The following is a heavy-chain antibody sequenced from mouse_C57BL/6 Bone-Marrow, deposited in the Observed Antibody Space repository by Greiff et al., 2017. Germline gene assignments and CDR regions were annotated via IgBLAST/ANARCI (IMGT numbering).Heavy chain of an antibody. CDR1: GYTFTSYW. Sequence: VHVKQSGTVLARPGASVKMSCKTSGYTFTSYWMHWVKQRPGQGLEWIGAIYPGNSDTSYNQKFKGKAKLTAVTSASTAYMELSSLTNEDSAVYYCTRRYYYGSSGYFDVWGTGTTVTVSS. CDR2: IYPGNSDT. J-gene: IGHJ1*03. CDR3: TRRYYYGSSGYFDV. V-gene: IGHV1-5*01. D-gene: IGHD1-1*01.